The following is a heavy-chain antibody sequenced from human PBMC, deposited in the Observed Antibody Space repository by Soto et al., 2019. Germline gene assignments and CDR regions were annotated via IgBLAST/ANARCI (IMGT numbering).Heavy chain of an antibody. CDR2: ISWNSGSI. V-gene: IGHV3-9*01. CDR1: GFTFDDYA. J-gene: IGHJ3*02. CDR3: AKDVQRYSSSWFLDAFDI. D-gene: IGHD6-13*01. Sequence: EVQLVESGGGLVQPGRSLRLSCAASGFTFDDYAMHWVRQAPGKGLEWVTGISWNSGSIGYSDSVKGRFTISRDNTKHSLYLQMNSLRAEDTALYYCAKDVQRYSSSWFLDAFDIWGQGTMVTVSS.